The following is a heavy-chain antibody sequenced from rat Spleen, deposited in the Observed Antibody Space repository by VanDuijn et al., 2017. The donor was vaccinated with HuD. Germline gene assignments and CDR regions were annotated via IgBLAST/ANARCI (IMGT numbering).Heavy chain of an antibody. V-gene: IGHV5S10*01. CDR3: ARRHYGYTDYFDY. J-gene: IGHJ2*01. CDR1: GFTFSDYN. Sequence: EVRLVESGGGLVQPGRSLKLSCSASGFTFSDYNMAWVRQAPKKGLEWVATIIYDGSRTYYRDSVKGRFTISRDNAKSTLYLQMDSLRSEDTATYYCARRHYGYTDYFDYWGQGVMVTVSS. CDR2: IIYDGSRT. D-gene: IGHD1-9*01.